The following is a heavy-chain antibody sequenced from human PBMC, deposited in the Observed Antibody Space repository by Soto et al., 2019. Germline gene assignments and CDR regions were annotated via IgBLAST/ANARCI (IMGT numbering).Heavy chain of an antibody. D-gene: IGHD1-26*01. Sequence: GGSLRLSCAASGFTFSSYGMHWVRQAPGKGLEWVAGIWYDGSNKYYADSVKGRFTISRDNSKNTLYLQMNSLRAEDTAVYYCARGVHVGAGPSPHYYYGMDVWGQGTTVTVSS. V-gene: IGHV3-33*01. J-gene: IGHJ6*02. CDR2: IWYDGSNK. CDR3: ARGVHVGAGPSPHYYYGMDV. CDR1: GFTFSSYG.